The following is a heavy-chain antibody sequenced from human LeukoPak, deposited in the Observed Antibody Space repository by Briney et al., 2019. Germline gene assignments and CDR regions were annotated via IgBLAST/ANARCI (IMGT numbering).Heavy chain of an antibody. CDR1: GFTFNTYE. J-gene: IGHJ6*02. D-gene: IGHD4-11*01. CDR2: VSSSGTTM. CDR3: ARDLPATVTTYYYGMDV. V-gene: IGHV3-48*03. Sequence: PGGSLRLSCAASGFTFNTYEMSWGRQSPGKGLEWLSCVSSSGTTMYQADSVKARFTNSRDNAKNSLYLPMTSLRAEDTAVYYCARDLPATVTTYYYGMDVWGQGTTVTVSS.